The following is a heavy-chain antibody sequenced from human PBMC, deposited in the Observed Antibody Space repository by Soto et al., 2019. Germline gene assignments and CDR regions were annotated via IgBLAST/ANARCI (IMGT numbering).Heavy chain of an antibody. Sequence: PVGSLRLSCAASVFIFSSFAMSWVRQSPGKWLEWVSTISNNGGSTYSADSVKGRFTISRDNSKNTLYLQMNSLRAEDTAVYYCAKDPDISGWYQTDLNYWGQGTWVNASS. CDR2: ISNNGGST. CDR1: VFIFSSFA. D-gene: IGHD6-19*01. CDR3: AKDPDISGWYQTDLNY. J-gene: IGHJ4*02. V-gene: IGHV3-23*01.